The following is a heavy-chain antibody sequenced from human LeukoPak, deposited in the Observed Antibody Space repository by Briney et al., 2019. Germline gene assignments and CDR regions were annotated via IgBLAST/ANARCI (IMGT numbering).Heavy chain of an antibody. J-gene: IGHJ4*02. CDR1: GCSFDSSY. CDR3: AQDRPTSCIGS. D-gene: IGHD2-2*01. Sequence: PGGSLRLSCSASGCSFDSSYMSWGRQTPGKGLEWVSVIYTNGKEYYAESAKGRFTISRDISKNSLDLRMNRLRGDDTAVYCLAQDRPTSCIGSWRQARLVIDSS. CDR2: IYTNGKE. V-gene: IGHV3-53*03.